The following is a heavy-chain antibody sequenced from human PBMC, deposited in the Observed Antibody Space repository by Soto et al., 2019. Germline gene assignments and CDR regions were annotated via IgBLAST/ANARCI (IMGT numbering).Heavy chain of an antibody. D-gene: IGHD2-2*01. Sequence: EVQLVESGGGLVKPGDSLRMTCTGSGFTFSSFTLNWVRQAPGKGLEWLASISGSSSLKYYADSVRGRFTIFRDNPKNSVYLQMNSLRVEDTAVYYCVRGDSRDQWGQGTLVAVSS. CDR3: VRGDSRDQ. CDR2: ISGSSSLK. CDR1: GFTFSSFT. V-gene: IGHV3-21*01. J-gene: IGHJ4*02.